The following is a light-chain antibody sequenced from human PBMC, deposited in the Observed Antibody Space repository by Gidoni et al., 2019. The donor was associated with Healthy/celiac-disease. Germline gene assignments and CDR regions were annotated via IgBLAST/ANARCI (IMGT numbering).Light chain of an antibody. V-gene: IGKV1-27*01. Sequence: DLQMTQSPSSLSASVGARVTITCRASQGISTYLTWYQQKPGKVPKLLIYAASTLQSGVPSRFSGSGSGTDFTLTISSLQPEDVATYYCQKCNSAPITFGPXTKVDIK. CDR3: QKCNSAPIT. J-gene: IGKJ3*01. CDR1: QGISTY. CDR2: AAS.